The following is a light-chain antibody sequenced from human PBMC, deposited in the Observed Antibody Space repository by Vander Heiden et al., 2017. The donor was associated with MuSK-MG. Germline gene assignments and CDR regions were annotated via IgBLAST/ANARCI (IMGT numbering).Light chain of an antibody. CDR2: WAS. CDR3: QQYYSTPGS. CDR1: QSVLYSSNNQNY. V-gene: IGKV4-1*01. J-gene: IGKJ1*01. Sequence: DFVMTQSPDSLAVSLGKRATINCKSSQSVLYSSNNQNYLAWYQQKPGKTPKLLMYWASTRESGVPERFSGSGSGTDFTLTISSLQAEDLAVYYCQQYYSTPGSFGPGTKVEIK.